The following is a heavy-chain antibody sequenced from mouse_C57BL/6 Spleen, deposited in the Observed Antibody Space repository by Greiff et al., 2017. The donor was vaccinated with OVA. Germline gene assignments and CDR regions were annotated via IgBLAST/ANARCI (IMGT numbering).Heavy chain of an antibody. V-gene: IGHV1-72*01. CDR2: IDPNSGGT. CDR1: GYTFTSYW. D-gene: IGHD2-5*01. J-gene: IGHJ3*01. Sequence: QVQLQQPGAELVKPGASVKLSCKASGYTFTSYWMHWVKQRPGRGLEWIGRIDPNSGGTKYNEKFKSKATLTVDKPSSTAYMQLSSLTSEDSAVYYCASYSNYFSWFAYWGQGTLVTVSA. CDR3: ASYSNYFSWFAY.